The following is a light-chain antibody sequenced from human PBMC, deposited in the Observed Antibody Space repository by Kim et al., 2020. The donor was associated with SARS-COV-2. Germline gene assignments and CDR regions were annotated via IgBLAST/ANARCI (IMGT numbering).Light chain of an antibody. CDR1: NIGSKN. J-gene: IGLJ2*01. Sequence: PGKTARSTWGGNNIGSKNVHWYQQKPGQAPVLVIYYDSDRPSGIPERFSGSNSGNTATLTISRVEAGDEADYYCQVWDSSSDPHVVFGGGTQLTVL. CDR2: YDS. CDR3: QVWDSSSDPHVV. V-gene: IGLV3-21*04.